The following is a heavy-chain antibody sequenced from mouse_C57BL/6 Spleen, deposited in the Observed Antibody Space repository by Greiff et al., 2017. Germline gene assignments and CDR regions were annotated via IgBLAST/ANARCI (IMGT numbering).Heavy chain of an antibody. D-gene: IGHD1-1*01. CDR2: IYPGSGNT. J-gene: IGHJ3*01. CDR1: GYTFTDYY. V-gene: IGHV1-76*01. CDR3: ARGGYYGSSYAWFAY. Sequence: VQLVESGAELVRPGASVKLSCKASGYTFTDYYINWVKQRPGQGLEWIARIYPGSGNTYYNEKFKGKATLTAEKSSSTAYMQLSSLTSEDSAVYVCARGGYYGSSYAWFAYWGQGTLVTVSA.